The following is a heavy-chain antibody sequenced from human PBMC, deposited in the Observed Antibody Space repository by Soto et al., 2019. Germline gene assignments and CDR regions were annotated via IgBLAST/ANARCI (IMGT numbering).Heavy chain of an antibody. CDR3: AKAAVVGYYDFWSGYLERNWFDP. CDR1: GFTFSSYA. V-gene: IGHV3-23*01. D-gene: IGHD3-3*01. Sequence: PGGSLRLSCAASGFTFSSYAMSWVRQAPGKGLEWVSAISGSGGSTYYADSVKGRFTISRDNSKNTLYLQMNSLRAEDTAVYYCAKAAVVGYYDFWSGYLERNWFDPWGQGTLVTVSS. CDR2: ISGSGGST. J-gene: IGHJ5*02.